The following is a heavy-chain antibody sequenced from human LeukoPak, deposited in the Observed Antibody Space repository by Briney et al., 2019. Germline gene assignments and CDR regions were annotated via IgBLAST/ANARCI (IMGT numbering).Heavy chain of an antibody. J-gene: IGHJ4*02. CDR1: GFTFSGYW. Sequence: PGGSLRLSCAASGFTFSGYWMHWVRQAPGKGLEWVSRINEDASIITYADSVKGRFIISRDNTKNSLYLQMNSLRAEDTAVYYCVRDLIPVRTPGDDFDFWGQGTLVTVSS. CDR2: INEDASII. D-gene: IGHD3-16*01. CDR3: VRDLIPVRTPGDDFDF. V-gene: IGHV3-74*01.